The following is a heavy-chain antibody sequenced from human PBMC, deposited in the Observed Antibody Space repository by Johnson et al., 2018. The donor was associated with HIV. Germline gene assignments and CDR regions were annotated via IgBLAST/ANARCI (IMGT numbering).Heavy chain of an antibody. Sequence: QVQLVESGGGLVQPGRSLRLSCAASGFTFSDFAMHWVRQIPGKGLEWVAVISYDGSNKYYADSVKGRFTISRANSKNTLYLQMNSLRAEDTAVYYCALPREGSSWSNDAFDSWGQGRMVTVSS. V-gene: IGHV3-30-3*01. CDR2: ISYDGSNK. CDR1: GFTFSDFA. CDR3: ALPREGSSWSNDAFDS. J-gene: IGHJ3*02. D-gene: IGHD6-13*01.